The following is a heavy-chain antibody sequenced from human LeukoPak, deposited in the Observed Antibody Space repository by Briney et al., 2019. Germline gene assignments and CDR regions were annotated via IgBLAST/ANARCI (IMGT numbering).Heavy chain of an antibody. Sequence: KPSETLSLTCPVSGGSISSSSFYCGWIRQPPGKGLEWIGSISYSGNTYYNPSLKSRVTISVETSKNQFSLKLSSVTAVDTAVYYCARGAYSGTRDWFDPWGQGTLVTVSS. CDR2: ISYSGNT. J-gene: IGHJ5*02. V-gene: IGHV4-39*01. CDR1: GGSISSSSFY. CDR3: ARGAYSGTRDWFDP. D-gene: IGHD5-12*01.